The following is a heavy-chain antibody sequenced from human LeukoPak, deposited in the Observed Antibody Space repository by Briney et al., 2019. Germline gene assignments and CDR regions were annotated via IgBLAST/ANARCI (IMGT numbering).Heavy chain of an antibody. CDR1: GGSFSGYY. CDR3: ARDPLGGYYFDY. J-gene: IGHJ4*02. V-gene: IGHV4-30-4*01. CDR2: IYYSGST. D-gene: IGHD3-16*01. Sequence: SETLSLTCAVYGGSFSGYYWSWIRQPPGKGLEWIGYIYYSGSTYYNPSLKSRVTISVDTSKNQFSLKLSSVTAADTAVYYCARDPLGGYYFDYWGQGTLVTVSS.